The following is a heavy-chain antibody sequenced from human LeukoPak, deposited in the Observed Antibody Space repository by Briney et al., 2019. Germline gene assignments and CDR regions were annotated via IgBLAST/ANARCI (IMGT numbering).Heavy chain of an antibody. CDR2: IYYSGST. CDR1: GGSLSSYY. V-gene: IGHV4-59*01. D-gene: IGHD2-15*01. CDR3: ARAGYCSGGSCPEPYDY. Sequence: SETLSLTCTVSGGSLSSYYWSWLRQPPAKGLEWVGYIYYSGSTNYSPSVKSRVTISVDTSKNQFSLKLSSVTAADTAVYYGARAGYCSGGSCPEPYDYWGQGTLVTVSA. J-gene: IGHJ4*02.